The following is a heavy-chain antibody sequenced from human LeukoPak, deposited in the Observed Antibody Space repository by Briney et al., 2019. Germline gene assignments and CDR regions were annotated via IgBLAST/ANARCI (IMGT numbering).Heavy chain of an antibody. CDR1: GFTFSSYA. Sequence: PGGSLRLSCAASGFTFSSYAMSWVRQAPGKGLEWVSAISGRGGSTYYADSVKGRFTISRDNSKNTLYLQMNSLRAEDTAVYYCAKDGLDIVATPFDYWGQGTLVTVSS. CDR2: ISGRGGST. J-gene: IGHJ4*02. CDR3: AKDGLDIVATPFDY. D-gene: IGHD5-12*01. V-gene: IGHV3-23*01.